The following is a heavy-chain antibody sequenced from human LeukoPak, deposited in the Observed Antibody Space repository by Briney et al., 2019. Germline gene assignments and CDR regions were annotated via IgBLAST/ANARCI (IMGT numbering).Heavy chain of an antibody. CDR2: IYTSGST. V-gene: IGHV4-61*02. CDR3: ARDGAHWGSPFDY. CDR1: GGSISSGSYY. J-gene: IGHJ4*02. D-gene: IGHD7-27*01. Sequence: KSSETLSLTCTVSGGSISSGSYYWSWSRQPAGKGLDRIGRIYTSGSTNYNPSLKSRVTISVDTSKNQFSLKLSSVTAADTAVYYCARDGAHWGSPFDYWGQGTLVTVSS.